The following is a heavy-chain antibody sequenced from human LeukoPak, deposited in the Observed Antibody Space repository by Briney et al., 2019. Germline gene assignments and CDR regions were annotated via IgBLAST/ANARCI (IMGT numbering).Heavy chain of an antibody. D-gene: IGHD3-3*01. V-gene: IGHV1-8*01. J-gene: IGHJ4*02. CDR1: GYTFTSYD. CDR2: MNPNSGNT. CDR3: ARGLNYDFWSDYPVPDY. Sequence: VASVNVSCKASGYTFTSYDINWVRQATGQGLEWMGWMNPNSGNTGYAQKFQGRVTMTRNTSISTAYMELSSLRSEDTAVYYCARGLNYDFWSDYPVPDYWGQGTLVTVSS.